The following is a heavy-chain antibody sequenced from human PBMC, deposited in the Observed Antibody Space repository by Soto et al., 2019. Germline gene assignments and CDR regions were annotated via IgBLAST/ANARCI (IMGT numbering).Heavy chain of an antibody. V-gene: IGHV5-10-1*01. D-gene: IGHD2-15*01. CDR3: ASGRWNLHFNY. CDR2: IDPSDSHT. J-gene: IGHJ4*02. CDR1: GYIFTNQW. Sequence: GESLKISCEGSGYIFTNQWINWVRQVPGKGLEWMGNIDPSDSHTNYSPSFQGHVTISIDKSIRTAYLQWTRLKASDTAIYYCASGRWNLHFNYWGQGSRVTVSA.